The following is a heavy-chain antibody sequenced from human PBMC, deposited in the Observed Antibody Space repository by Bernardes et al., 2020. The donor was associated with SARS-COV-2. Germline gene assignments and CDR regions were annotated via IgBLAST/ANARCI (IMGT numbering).Heavy chain of an antibody. Sequence: SLRLTCAASGFTFSSYGMHWVRQAPGKGLEWVAFIRYDGSNKYYADSVKGRFTISRDNSKNTLYLQMNSLRAEDTAVYYCAKGAYDFWSGYYTVRSNFDYWGQGTLVTGSS. CDR1: GFTFSSYG. CDR3: AKGAYDFWSGYYTVRSNFDY. D-gene: IGHD3-3*01. CDR2: IRYDGSNK. V-gene: IGHV3-30*02. J-gene: IGHJ4*02.